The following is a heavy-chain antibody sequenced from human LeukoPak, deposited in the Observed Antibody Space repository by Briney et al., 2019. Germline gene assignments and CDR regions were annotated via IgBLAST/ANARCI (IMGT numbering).Heavy chain of an antibody. CDR1: GGSIRSSNYY. Sequence: SETLSLTCTVSGGSIRSSNYYWGWIRQPPGKGLQWIGSIYYSGSTYYNPSLKSRVTISLDTSKNQFSLKLSSVTAADTAVYYCARVSYKYYDILTGYYAPPDYWGQGTLVTVSS. V-gene: IGHV4-39*07. J-gene: IGHJ4*02. CDR3: ARVSYKYYDILTGYYAPPDY. D-gene: IGHD3-9*01. CDR2: IYYSGST.